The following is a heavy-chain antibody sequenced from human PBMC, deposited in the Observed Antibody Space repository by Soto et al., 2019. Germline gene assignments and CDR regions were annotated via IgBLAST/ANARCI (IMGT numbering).Heavy chain of an antibody. Sequence: GGSLRLSCAVSGSTFSSSGLNWVRQAPGKGLVWLSYVNNDGSRTEYADSVKGRFTISRDNSKNTLYLQMNSLRADDTAVYYCVKMYGDPIWGQGTMVTVSS. V-gene: IGHV3-74*03. D-gene: IGHD2-21*01. CDR3: VKMYGDPI. J-gene: IGHJ3*02. CDR2: VNNDGSRT. CDR1: GSTFSSSG.